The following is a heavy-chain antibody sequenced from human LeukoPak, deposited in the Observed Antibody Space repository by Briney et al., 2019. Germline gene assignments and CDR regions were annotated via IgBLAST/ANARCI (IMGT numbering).Heavy chain of an antibody. V-gene: IGHV4-59*01. J-gene: IGHJ4*02. Sequence: PSETLSLTCTVSGSSISSYFWSWIRQPPGKGLEWIGYIYYTGSSKYNPSLKSRVTISIDTSKNQFSLKLSSVTAADTAVYYCAREWGLNGIDYWGQGTLVTVSS. D-gene: IGHD3-16*01. CDR2: IYYTGSS. CDR3: AREWGLNGIDY. CDR1: GSSISSYF.